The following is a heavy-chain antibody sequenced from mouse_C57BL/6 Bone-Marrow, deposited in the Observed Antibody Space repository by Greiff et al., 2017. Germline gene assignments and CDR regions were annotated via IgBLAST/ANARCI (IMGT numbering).Heavy chain of an antibody. CDR2: IYPGDGDT. J-gene: IGHJ4*01. D-gene: IGHD1-1*01. V-gene: IGHV1-82*01. CDR3: ASYYYGSSPYYAMDY. CDR1: GYAFSSSW. Sequence: VQLQQSGPELVKPGASVKISCKASGYAFSSSWMNWVKQRPGKGLEWIGRIYPGDGDTNYNGKFKGKATLTADKSSSTAYMQLSSLTSEDSAVYFCASYYYGSSPYYAMDYWGQGTSVTVSS.